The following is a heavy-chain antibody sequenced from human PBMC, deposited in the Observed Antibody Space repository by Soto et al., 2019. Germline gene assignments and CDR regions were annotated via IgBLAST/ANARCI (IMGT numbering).Heavy chain of an antibody. J-gene: IGHJ6*02. CDR3: ARLYNYYDRSGYYNYGMDV. CDR1: GYDFNSHW. D-gene: IGHD3-22*01. V-gene: IGHV5-51*01. Sequence: PGESLKISCKGSGYDFNSHWIGWVRQMPGKGLEWMGIIYPGDSDTRYSPSFQGQVTISADKSISTAYLQWSSLKASDTAMYYCARLYNYYDRSGYYNYGMDVWGQGTTVTVSS. CDR2: IYPGDSDT.